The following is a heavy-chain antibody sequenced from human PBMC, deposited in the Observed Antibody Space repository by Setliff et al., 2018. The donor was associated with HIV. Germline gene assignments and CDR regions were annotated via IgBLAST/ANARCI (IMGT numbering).Heavy chain of an antibody. J-gene: IGHJ3*01. CDR1: GGTSSNYA. Sequence: SVKVSCKASGGTSSNYAINWVRQAPGQGLERMGGISPIFGTSNYAQKFQDRVTITADESTSTAYMELSSLRSTDTAVYYCARDAVPHCSDASCYGRGAFDVGGQGTLVTVSS. CDR2: ISPIFGTS. D-gene: IGHD2-2*01. CDR3: ARDAVPHCSDASCYGRGAFDV. V-gene: IGHV1-69*13.